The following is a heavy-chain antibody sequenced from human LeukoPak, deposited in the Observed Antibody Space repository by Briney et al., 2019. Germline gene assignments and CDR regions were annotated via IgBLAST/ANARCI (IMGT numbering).Heavy chain of an antibody. V-gene: IGHV3-21*01. D-gene: IGHD1-26*01. CDR2: ITSGSSHI. CDR3: ARDPYSGSYGADYYYYMDV. J-gene: IGHJ6*03. Sequence: PGGSLRLSCAASGFTFSSYNMNWVRQTPGQGLEWVSSITSGSSHIYYADSVKGRFTISRDNAKSSLYLQTNSLRAEDTAVYYCARDPYSGSYGADYYYYMDVWGKGTTVTISS. CDR1: GFTFSSYN.